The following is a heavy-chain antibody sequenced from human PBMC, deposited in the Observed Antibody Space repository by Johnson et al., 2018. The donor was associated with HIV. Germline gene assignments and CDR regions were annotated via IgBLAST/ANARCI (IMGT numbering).Heavy chain of an antibody. Sequence: VQLVETGGGLIQPGGSLRLSCVASGFTVRKGLEWVSVIYSGGSTYYADSVKGRFTISRDNSKNTLYLQMNSLRAEDTAVYYCARAVTPFGDWEAFDIWGQGTMVTVSS. CDR1: GFTV. J-gene: IGHJ3*02. CDR3: ARAVTPFGDWEAFDI. V-gene: IGHV3-53*05. CDR2: IYSGGST. D-gene: IGHD3-10*01.